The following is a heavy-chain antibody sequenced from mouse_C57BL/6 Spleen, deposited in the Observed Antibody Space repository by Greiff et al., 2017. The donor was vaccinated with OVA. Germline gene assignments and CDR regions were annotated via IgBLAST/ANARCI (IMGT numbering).Heavy chain of an antibody. Sequence: VQLQQSGAELVKPGASVKMSCKASGYTFTSYWITWVKQRPGQGLEWIGDIYPGSGSTNYNEKFKSKATLTVDTSSSTAYMQLSSLTSEDSAVYYCARGILYYYGSSYGHGFAYWGQGTLVTVSA. CDR2: IYPGSGST. V-gene: IGHV1-55*01. CDR3: ARGILYYYGSSYGHGFAY. J-gene: IGHJ3*01. CDR1: GYTFTSYW. D-gene: IGHD1-1*01.